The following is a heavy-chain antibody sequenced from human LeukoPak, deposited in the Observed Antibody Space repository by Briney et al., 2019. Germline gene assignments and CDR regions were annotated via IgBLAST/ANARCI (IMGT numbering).Heavy chain of an antibody. V-gene: IGHV4-59*01. Sequence: SEPLSLTCTVSGGSTDHYFWNWIRQTPGKGLEWIGYVYYSGSTVYNPSLQSRVSISIDTSKKQISLKLSSVTAADTAVYYCARDRGTYTYGGFDYWGQGTLVSVSS. CDR3: ARDRGTYTYGGFDY. D-gene: IGHD3-16*01. CDR2: VYYSGST. CDR1: GGSTDHYF. J-gene: IGHJ4*02.